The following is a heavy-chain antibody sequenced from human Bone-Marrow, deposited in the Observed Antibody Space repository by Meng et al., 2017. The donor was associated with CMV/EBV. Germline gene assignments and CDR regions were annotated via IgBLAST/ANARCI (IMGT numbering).Heavy chain of an antibody. CDR3: ARDRKPLYQYDSAGYFDF. CDR2: IFYSGTP. CDR1: GDSISSSSYY. Sequence: ESLKISCTVSGDSISSSSYYRGWIRQAPGKGLEWIGSIFYSGTPYYSPSFKSRVTLSLDSSKNQFSLKLSSVTAADTAVYYCARDRKPLYQYDSAGYFDFWGQGRLVTVSS. D-gene: IGHD3-9*01. V-gene: IGHV4-39*07. J-gene: IGHJ4*02.